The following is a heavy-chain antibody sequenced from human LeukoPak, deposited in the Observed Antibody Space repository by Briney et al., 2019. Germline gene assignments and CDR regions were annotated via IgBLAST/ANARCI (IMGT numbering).Heavy chain of an antibody. Sequence: SETLSLTCAVYGGSFSGYYWSWIRQPPGKGLEWIGEINHSGSTNYNPSLKSRVTISVDTSKNQFSLKLSSVTAADTAVYYCARLRRGWIQLSLFDYWGQGTLVTVSS. CDR1: GGSFSGYY. V-gene: IGHV4-34*01. D-gene: IGHD5-18*01. CDR2: INHSGST. J-gene: IGHJ4*02. CDR3: ARLRRGWIQLSLFDY.